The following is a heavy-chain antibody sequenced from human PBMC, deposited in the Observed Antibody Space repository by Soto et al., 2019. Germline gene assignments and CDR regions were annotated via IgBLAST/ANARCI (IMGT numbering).Heavy chain of an antibody. CDR1: GASISSYY. CDR3: ARQSWEGGRAYYVDY. J-gene: IGHJ4*02. Sequence: SETLSLTCTVSGASISSYYWSWIRQPPGKGLEWIGQISYTGSTNYNPSLKSRVTMSVDTSAKQLSLKLTSVTAADTAVFYCARQSWEGGRAYYVDYWGQGIPVTVSS. V-gene: IGHV4-59*08. CDR2: ISYTGST. D-gene: IGHD3-10*01.